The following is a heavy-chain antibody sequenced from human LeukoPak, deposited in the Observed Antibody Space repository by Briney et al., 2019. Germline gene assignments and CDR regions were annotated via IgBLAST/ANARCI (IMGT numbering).Heavy chain of an antibody. CDR1: GYTFTGCY. D-gene: IGHD3-9*01. J-gene: IGHJ5*02. V-gene: IGHV1-2*02. CDR2: INPNSGGT. CDR3: ARGSVLRYFDWLLTSGFDP. Sequence: VASVKVSCKASGYTFTGCYMHWVRQAPGQGLEWMGWINPNSGGTNYAQKFQGRVTMTRDTSISTAYMELSRLRSDDTAVYYCARGSVLRYFDWLLTSGFDPWGQGTLVTVSS.